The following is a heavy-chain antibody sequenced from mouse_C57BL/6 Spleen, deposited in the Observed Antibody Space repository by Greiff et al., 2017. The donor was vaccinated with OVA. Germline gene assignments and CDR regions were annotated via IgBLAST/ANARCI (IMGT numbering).Heavy chain of an antibody. Sequence: LVRPGSSVKLSCKASGYTFTSYWMHWVKQRPIQGLEWIGNIDPSDSETHYNQKFKDKATLTVDKSSSTAYMQLSSLTSEDSAVYYCAREGTGTWFAYWGQGTLVTVSA. CDR1: GYTFTSYW. CDR2: IDPSDSET. CDR3: AREGTGTWFAY. V-gene: IGHV1-52*01. D-gene: IGHD4-1*01. J-gene: IGHJ3*01.